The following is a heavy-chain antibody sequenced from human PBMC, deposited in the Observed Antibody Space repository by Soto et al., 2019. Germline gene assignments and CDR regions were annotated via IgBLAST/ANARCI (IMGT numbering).Heavy chain of an antibody. CDR1: GYTFTSYG. CDR3: ARALPPFGP. J-gene: IGHJ5*02. CDR2: INAYNGNT. Sequence: QVQLVQSGAEVKKPGASVKVSCKASGYTFTSYGISWVRQAPGQGLEWMGWINAYNGNTNYAQTLQGRVAMTTHTSTSTSDLALRSLRSDDTAAYYCARALPPFGPWGQGTGVTVSS. V-gene: IGHV1-18*01.